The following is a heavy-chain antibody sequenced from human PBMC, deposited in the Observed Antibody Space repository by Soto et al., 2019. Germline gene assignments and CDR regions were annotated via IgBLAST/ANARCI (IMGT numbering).Heavy chain of an antibody. CDR1: GGSISSGDYY. D-gene: IGHD6-19*01. J-gene: IGHJ5*02. Sequence: ASETLSLTCTVSGGSISSGDYYWSWIRQPPGKGLEWIGYIYYSGSTYYNPSLKSRVTISVDTSKNQFSLKLSSVTAADTAVYYCARDRIDSSGPLNWFDPWGQGTLVTVSS. CDR3: ARDRIDSSGPLNWFDP. CDR2: IYYSGST. V-gene: IGHV4-30-4*01.